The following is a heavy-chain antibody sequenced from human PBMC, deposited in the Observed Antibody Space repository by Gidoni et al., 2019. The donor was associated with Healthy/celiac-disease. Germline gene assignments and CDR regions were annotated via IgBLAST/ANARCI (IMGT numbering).Heavy chain of an antibody. Sequence: QVQLQQWGAGLLKPSETLSLTCAVYGGSFSGYYWSWIRQPPGKGLEWIGEINHSGSTNYNPSLKSRVTISVDTSKNQFSLKLSSVTAADTAVYYCARVGIAARRPLDYWGQGTLVTVSS. J-gene: IGHJ4*02. CDR1: GGSFSGYY. CDR3: ARVGIAARRPLDY. D-gene: IGHD6-6*01. CDR2: INHSGST. V-gene: IGHV4-34*01.